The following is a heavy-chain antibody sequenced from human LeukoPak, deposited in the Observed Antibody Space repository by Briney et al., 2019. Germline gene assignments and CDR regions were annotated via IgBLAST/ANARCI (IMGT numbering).Heavy chain of an antibody. D-gene: IGHD6-13*01. J-gene: IGHJ4*02. CDR2: VDYSGTT. V-gene: IGHV4-61*01. CDR1: GGSVSSGSYY. Sequence: SETLSLTCSVSGGSVSSGSYYWSWIRQPPGKGLEWIGHVDYSGTTNNNPSLRRRVAISLETSKNQFSLKVMYLTAADTAVYYCAKDSTGIAAAGTFRVWGQGTLVTVSS. CDR3: AKDSTGIAAAGTFRV.